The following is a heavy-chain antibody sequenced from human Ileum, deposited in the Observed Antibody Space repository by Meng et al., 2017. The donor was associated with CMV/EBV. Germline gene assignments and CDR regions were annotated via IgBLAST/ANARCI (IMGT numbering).Heavy chain of an antibody. CDR2: INYSGST. D-gene: IGHD4/OR15-4a*01. Sequence: QGSGPGRLEPSQTLALSCTGSGDSIKRANFFGGCIRQPPSKGWEWLGHINYSGSTAFYPSLESRVTMSLYTSKNQFSLSLRSVTDSYTAVYYWATIPPDTGANYYGVFDYWGQGTLVTVSS. V-gene: IGHV4-30-4*08. J-gene: IGHJ4*02. CDR1: GDSIKRANFF. CDR3: ATIPPDTGANYYGVFDY.